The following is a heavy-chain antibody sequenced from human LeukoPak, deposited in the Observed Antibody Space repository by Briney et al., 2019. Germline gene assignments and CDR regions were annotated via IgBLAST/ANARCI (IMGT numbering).Heavy chain of an antibody. CDR3: AKRGNENWFDP. CDR2: INNVGGAT. Sequence: GGSLRLSCAASGFTSSSYAMSWVRQAPGKGLEWVSGINNVGGATYYADSVKGRFTISRDNSKNTLYLQMNSLRADDTAVYYCAKRGNENWFDPWGQGTLVTVSS. D-gene: IGHD3-10*01. V-gene: IGHV3-23*01. J-gene: IGHJ5*02. CDR1: GFTSSSYA.